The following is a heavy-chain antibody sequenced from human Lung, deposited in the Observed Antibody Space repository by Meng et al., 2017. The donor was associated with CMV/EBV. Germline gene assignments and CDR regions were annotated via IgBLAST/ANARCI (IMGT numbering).Heavy chain of an antibody. CDR2: INSDGSST. CDR1: GFTFSSYW. J-gene: IGHJ5*02. V-gene: IGHV3-74*01. CDR3: ARDRIRFDP. Sequence: GEXXKISCAASGFTFSSYWMHWVRQAPGKGLVWVSRINSDGSSTSYADSVKGRFTISRDNAKNTLYLQMNSLRAEDTAVYYCARDRIRFDPWGQGTLVTVSS.